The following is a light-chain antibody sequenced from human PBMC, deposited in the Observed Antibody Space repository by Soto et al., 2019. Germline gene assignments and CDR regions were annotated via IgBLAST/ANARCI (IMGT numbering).Light chain of an antibody. V-gene: IGKV3-20*01. CDR2: GAS. CDR3: QQYNTSPIT. Sequence: DIVLTQSPRTLSLSPGERANLSCRGSQSLSGSYLAWYQQKPGQAPRRLIYGASSRAIGIPDRFSGSGSGTDFALTISRLEPEDFAVYYCQQYNTSPITFGQGTRLEIK. CDR1: QSLSGSY. J-gene: IGKJ5*01.